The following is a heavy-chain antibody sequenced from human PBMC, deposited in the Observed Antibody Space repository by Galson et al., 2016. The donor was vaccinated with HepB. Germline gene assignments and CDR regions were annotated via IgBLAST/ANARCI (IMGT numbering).Heavy chain of an antibody. CDR1: GFTFSNYD. Sequence: SLRLSCAASGFTFSNYDMHWVRQSTGKGLEWVSGTDTAGDTYYPSSVKGRFTISRENAENSLYLQMSSLRAGDTAIYYCARVDCSGPSCYLDYWGQGTLVAVSS. D-gene: IGHD2-15*01. V-gene: IGHV3-13*01. CDR2: TDTAGDT. CDR3: ARVDCSGPSCYLDY. J-gene: IGHJ4*02.